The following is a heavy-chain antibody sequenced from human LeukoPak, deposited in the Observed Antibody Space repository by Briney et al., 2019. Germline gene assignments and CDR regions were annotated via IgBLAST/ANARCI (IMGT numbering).Heavy chain of an antibody. CDR1: GFIYSHYG. Sequence: GGSLRLSCAASGFIYSHYGMHWVRQAPGKGLEWVAVIRSDGSNRFYAGSVKGRFTISRDNSQNTLVLQMNSLRAEDTAMYYCARDAQRGFDYSNSLKYWGHGTLVTVSS. CDR3: ARDAQRGFDYSNSLKY. V-gene: IGHV3-33*01. J-gene: IGHJ4*01. CDR2: IRSDGSNR. D-gene: IGHD4-11*01.